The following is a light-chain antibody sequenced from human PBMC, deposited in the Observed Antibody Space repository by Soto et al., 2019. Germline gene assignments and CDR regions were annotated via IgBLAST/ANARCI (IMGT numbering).Light chain of an antibody. CDR3: SSHRSSSTLLYV. CDR2: EVS. J-gene: IGLJ1*01. CDR1: SSDVGGYNY. V-gene: IGLV2-14*01. Sequence: QSALTQPASVSGSPGQSITISCTGTSSDVGGYNYVSWYQPHPGKAPKLMIYEVSNRPSGVSNRFSGSKSGNTASLTISGLQAEDEADYYCSSHRSSSTLLYVLGTGT.